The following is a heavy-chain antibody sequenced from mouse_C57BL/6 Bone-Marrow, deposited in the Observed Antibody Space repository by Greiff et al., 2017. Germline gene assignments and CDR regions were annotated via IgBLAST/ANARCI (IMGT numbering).Heavy chain of an antibody. J-gene: IGHJ4*01. V-gene: IGHV1-50*01. D-gene: IGHD1-1*01. CDR2: IDPSDSYT. CDR3: AREGLLRSLAMDY. Sequence: QVQLQQPGAELVKPGASVKLSCKASGYTFTSYWMQWVKQRPGQCLEWIGEIDPSDSYTNYNQKFKGKATLTVDTSSSTAYMQLSSLTSEDSAVYYCAREGLLRSLAMDYWGQGTSVTVSS. CDR1: GYTFTSYW.